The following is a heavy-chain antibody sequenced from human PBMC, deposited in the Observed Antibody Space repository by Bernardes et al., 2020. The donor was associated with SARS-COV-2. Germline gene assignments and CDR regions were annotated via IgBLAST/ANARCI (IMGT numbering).Heavy chain of an antibody. CDR2: IYGGGAT. V-gene: IGHV3-53*01. D-gene: IGHD6-19*01. CDR1: GFTVSTNH. Sequence: GGSLILSCAASGFTVSTNHISWVRQAPGKGLEWVSVIYGGGATYYGDSVKGRFTISRDNSKNTLYLQMNSLRAEDTALYYCARVSPYNSGWSYAFDIWGQGTMVTVSS. CDR3: ARVSPYNSGWSYAFDI. J-gene: IGHJ3*02.